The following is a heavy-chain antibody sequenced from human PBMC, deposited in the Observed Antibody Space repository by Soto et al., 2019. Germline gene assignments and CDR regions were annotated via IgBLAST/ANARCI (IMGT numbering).Heavy chain of an antibody. D-gene: IGHD3-22*01. CDR1: GFTFSSFW. Sequence: PGGSLTLSCAASGFTFSSFWMSWVRQAPGKGPEWVANINQDGTETYHGDPVLGRFTISRDNARNSLYLQMNSMRVDDTAVYYCSRDLFDDSKRLFAPWGQGMLVTVSS. CDR2: INQDGTET. J-gene: IGHJ5*02. V-gene: IGHV3-7*01. CDR3: SRDLFDDSKRLFAP.